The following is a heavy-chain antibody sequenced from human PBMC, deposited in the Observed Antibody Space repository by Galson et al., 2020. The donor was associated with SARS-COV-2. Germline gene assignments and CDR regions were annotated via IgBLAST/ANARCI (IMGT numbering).Heavy chain of an antibody. CDR2: INSDGSST. J-gene: IGHJ6*03. CDR3: ARGGLGGNYYYYFYMDV. D-gene: IGHD2-15*01. CDR1: GFTFSSYW. V-gene: IGHV3-74*01. Sequence: GGSLRLSCAASGFTFSSYWMHWVRQAPGKGLVWVSRINSDGSSTSYADSVKGRFTISRDNAKNTLYLQMNSLRAEDTAVYYCARGGLGGNYYYYFYMDVWGKGATVTVSS.